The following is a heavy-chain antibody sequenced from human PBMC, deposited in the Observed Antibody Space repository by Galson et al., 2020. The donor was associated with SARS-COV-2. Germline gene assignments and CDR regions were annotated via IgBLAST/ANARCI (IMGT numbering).Heavy chain of an antibody. D-gene: IGHD3-22*01. CDR1: ALTLTSYA. Sequence: SMTLSCPASALTLTSYAIHCVRQAPDNGLEWVAVISSDGSNKYHADSVKGRFTISRDNSKNTLYLQMSSLRAEDTGVYYCGRASGYYSGMDVWGQGTTVTVSS. J-gene: IGHJ6*02. V-gene: IGHV3-30-3*01. CDR2: ISSDGSNK. CDR3: GRASGYYSGMDV.